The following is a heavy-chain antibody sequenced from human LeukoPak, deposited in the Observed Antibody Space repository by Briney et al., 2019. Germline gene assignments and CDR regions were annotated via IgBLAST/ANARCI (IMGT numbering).Heavy chain of an antibody. Sequence: GGSLRLSCDASGFSISDYYMSWIRQSPGKGLEWISYITSGGASTNYADSVKGRFTISRDKAKNSVALQLNSLRAEDTAVYYCTRQRRGSYYAFDSWGQGTLVTVSS. V-gene: IGHV3-11*01. CDR2: ITSGGAST. CDR3: TRQRRGSYYAFDS. J-gene: IGHJ4*02. CDR1: GFSISDYY. D-gene: IGHD3-22*01.